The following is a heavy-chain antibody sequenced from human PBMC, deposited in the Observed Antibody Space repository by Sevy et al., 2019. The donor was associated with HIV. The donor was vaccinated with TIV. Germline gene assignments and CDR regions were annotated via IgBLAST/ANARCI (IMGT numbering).Heavy chain of an antibody. Sequence: GGSLRLSCAASGFTFSSYAMSWVRQAPGKGLEWVSAISGSGGSTYYVDSVKGRFTISRDNSKNTLYLQMNRLTAEDTAVYYCAKASEMGATKYFQHWGQGTLVTVSS. J-gene: IGHJ1*01. CDR2: ISGSGGST. D-gene: IGHD1-26*01. CDR3: AKASEMGATKYFQH. V-gene: IGHV3-23*01. CDR1: GFTFSSYA.